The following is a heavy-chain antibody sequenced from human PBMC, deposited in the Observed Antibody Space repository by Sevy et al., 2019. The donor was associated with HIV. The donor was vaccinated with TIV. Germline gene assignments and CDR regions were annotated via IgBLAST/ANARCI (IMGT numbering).Heavy chain of an antibody. D-gene: IGHD1-1*01. CDR2: IIRIFGKV. CDR3: ARGGATGTRVY. V-gene: IGHV1-69*13. J-gene: IGHJ4*02. Sequence: ASVKVACKASGGTFSSYGLSWVRQAPGQGLEWMGGIIRIFGKVNYEQKVQGRVTITADESTSTAYMELSSLRSEDTAVYYCARGGATGTRVYWGQGTLATVSS. CDR1: GGTFSSYG.